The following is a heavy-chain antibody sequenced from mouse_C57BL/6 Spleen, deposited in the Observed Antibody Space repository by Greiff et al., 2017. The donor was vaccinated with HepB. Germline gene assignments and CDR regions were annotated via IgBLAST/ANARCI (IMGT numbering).Heavy chain of an antibody. Sequence: EVKLVESGGGLVKPGASLKLSCAASGFTFSDYGMHWVRQAPEKGLEWVAYISSGSSTIYYADTVKGRFTISRDNAKNTLFLQMTSLRSEDTAMYYCARGYGKGSPCWYFDVWGTGTTVTVSS. CDR2: ISSGSSTI. CDR3: ARGYGKGSPCWYFDV. D-gene: IGHD1-1*01. V-gene: IGHV5-17*01. J-gene: IGHJ1*03. CDR1: GFTFSDYG.